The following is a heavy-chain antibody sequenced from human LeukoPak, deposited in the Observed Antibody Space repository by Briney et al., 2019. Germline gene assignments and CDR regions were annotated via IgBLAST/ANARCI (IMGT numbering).Heavy chain of an antibody. V-gene: IGHV3-21*04. CDR2: ISSSSSYI. CDR1: RFTFSSYS. CDR3: AKDTDILTGYPDY. Sequence: GGSLRLSCAASRFTFSSYSMNWVRQAPGKGLEWVSSISSSSSYIYYADSVKGRFTISRDNSKNTLYLQMNSLRAEDTAVYYCAKDTDILTGYPDYWGQGTLVTVSS. J-gene: IGHJ4*02. D-gene: IGHD3-9*01.